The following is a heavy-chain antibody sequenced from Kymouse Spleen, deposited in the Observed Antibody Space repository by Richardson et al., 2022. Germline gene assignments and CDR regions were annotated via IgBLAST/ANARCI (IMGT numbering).Heavy chain of an antibody. CDR3: ARDPHYYGSGSYYYYYYGMDV. Sequence: QVQLQESGPGLVKPSQTLSLTCTVSGGSISSGGYYWSWIRQHPGKGLEWIGYIYYSGSTYYNPSLKSRVTISVDTSKNQFSLKLSSVTAADTAVYYCARDPHYYGSGSYYYYYYGMDVWGQGTTVTVSS. D-gene: IGHD3-10*01. J-gene: IGHJ6*02. V-gene: IGHV4-31*03. CDR2: IYYSGST. CDR1: GGSISSGGYY.